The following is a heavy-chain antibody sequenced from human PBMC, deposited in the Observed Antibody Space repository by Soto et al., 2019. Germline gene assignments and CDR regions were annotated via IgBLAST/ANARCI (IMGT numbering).Heavy chain of an antibody. J-gene: IGHJ5*02. CDR1: GFTFSSYA. CDR2: ISGSGGST. Sequence: EVQLLESGGGLVQPGGSLRLSCAASGFTFSSYAMSWVRQAPGKGLEWVSAISGSGGSTYYADSVKGRFTISRDNSKNTLYLKMNGLRAEDTAVYYCAKDPDRGFWFDLWGQGTLVTVSS. CDR3: AKDPDRGFWFDL. V-gene: IGHV3-23*01.